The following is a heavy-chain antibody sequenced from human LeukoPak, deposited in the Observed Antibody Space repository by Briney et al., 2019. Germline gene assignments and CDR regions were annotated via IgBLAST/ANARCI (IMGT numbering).Heavy chain of an antibody. CDR2: ISGSGVST. CDR1: GGSISSSSYF. J-gene: IGHJ4*02. D-gene: IGHD6-19*01. V-gene: IGHV3-21*01. Sequence: GTLSLTCTVSGGSISSSSYFWGWIRQPPGKGLEWVSAISGSGVSTYYADSVKGRFTISRDNAKNSLYLQMNSLRGEDTAVYYCARESFSGWYDDDWGKGTLVTVSS. CDR3: ARESFSGWYDDD.